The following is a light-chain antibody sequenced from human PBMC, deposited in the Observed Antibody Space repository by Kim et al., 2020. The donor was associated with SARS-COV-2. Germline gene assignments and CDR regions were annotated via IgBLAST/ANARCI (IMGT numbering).Light chain of an antibody. Sequence: DIVMTQSPDSLAVSLGERATINCKSSQSVLYSSNNKNYLAWYQQKPGQPPKLLIYWASTRESGVPDRFSASGSATDFTLTISSLQAEDVAVYYCQQYYSTPYTFGQGTKLEI. CDR1: QSVLYSSNNKNY. CDR2: WAS. V-gene: IGKV4-1*01. CDR3: QQYYSTPYT. J-gene: IGKJ2*01.